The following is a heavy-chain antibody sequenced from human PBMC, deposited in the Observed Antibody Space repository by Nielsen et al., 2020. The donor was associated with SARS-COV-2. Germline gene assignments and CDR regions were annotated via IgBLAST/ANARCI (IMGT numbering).Heavy chain of an antibody. CDR1: GDFVSTSY. CDR2: VHYTGTT. J-gene: IGHJ3*01. Sequence: GSLRLSCTVSGDFVSTSYWSWIRQPPGKGLEWIGYVHYTGTTKYKSSLKSRVTMSVDTSNNQFSLKSTSMTAADTAVYYCAREGSGSYPDAFDVWGQGTMVTVSS. CDR3: AREGSGSYPDAFDV. V-gene: IGHV4-59*02. D-gene: IGHD3-10*01.